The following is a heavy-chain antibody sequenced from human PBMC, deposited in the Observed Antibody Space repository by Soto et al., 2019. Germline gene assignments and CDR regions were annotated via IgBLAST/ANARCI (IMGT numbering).Heavy chain of an antibody. V-gene: IGHV1-8*01. D-gene: IGHD3-10*01. CDR1: GYTFSNYD. Sequence: QVQLVQSGAELKKPGASVNVSCKASGYTFSNYDMNWVRQATGQGPEWIGWVNPNNGDTGYAQKFQGRVTLTTDISTTPAYMELTSLRSEDTAIYYCAKVSRKGSAIDLEYWGQGTLITVSS. J-gene: IGHJ4*02. CDR2: VNPNNGDT. CDR3: AKVSRKGSAIDLEY.